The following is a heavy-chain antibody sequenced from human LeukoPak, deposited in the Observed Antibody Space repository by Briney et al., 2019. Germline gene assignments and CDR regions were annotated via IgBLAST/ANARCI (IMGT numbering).Heavy chain of an antibody. CDR1: GFTFSSYA. J-gene: IGHJ3*02. CDR3: AGGGNWGTQNDAFDI. D-gene: IGHD7-27*01. CDR2: ISGSGGST. V-gene: IGHV3-23*01. Sequence: PGGSLRLSCAASGFTFSSYAMSWVRQAPGKGLEWVSAISGSGGSTYYADSVKGRFTISRDNSKNTLYLQMNSLRAEDTAVYYCAGGGNWGTQNDAFDIWGQGTMVTVSS.